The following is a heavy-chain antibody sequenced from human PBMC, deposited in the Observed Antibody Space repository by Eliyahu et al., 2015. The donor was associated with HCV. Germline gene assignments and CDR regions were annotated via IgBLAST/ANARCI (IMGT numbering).Heavy chain of an antibody. CDR3: ATAPHSVFYDN. CDR1: GFSLRTSGTR. J-gene: IGHJ4*02. V-gene: IGHV2-70*04. D-gene: IGHD2-8*01. CDR2: IDYDDDK. Sequence: VTLKESGPALVKPTETLTLTCMFSGFSLRTSGTRASWFRQAPGKAPEWLARIDYDDDKFYSPSLQTRLTISTDIFKNHMVLTMTNMKPADTALYYCATAPHSVFYDNSGQGLLVTVSS.